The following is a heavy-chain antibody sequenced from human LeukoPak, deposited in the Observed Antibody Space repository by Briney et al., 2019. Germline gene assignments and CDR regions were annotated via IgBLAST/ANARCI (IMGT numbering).Heavy chain of an antibody. D-gene: IGHD6-6*01. Sequence: GGSLRLSCAASGFTFSSYWMSWVRQAPGKGLEWVANIKQDGSEKYYVDSVKGRFTISRDNAKNSLYLQMNSLRAEDTAVYYCARDSSSGYYYYYYGMDVWGQGTTVTVSS. V-gene: IGHV3-7*01. CDR1: GFTFSSYW. CDR2: IKQDGSEK. CDR3: ARDSSSGYYYYYYGMDV. J-gene: IGHJ6*02.